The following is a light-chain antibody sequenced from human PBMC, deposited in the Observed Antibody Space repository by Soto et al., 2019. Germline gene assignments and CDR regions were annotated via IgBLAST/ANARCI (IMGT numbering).Light chain of an antibody. V-gene: IGKV3-20*01. Sequence: EISWTQCRDRVSMSAGERSTHTSRASQTVSSNHLAGCQQRPGQAPRLIIYGASTRAAGIPARFSGRGSGTDLNLTIPTLDPEDSAAYFCQQYPGPPTTCGQGTRLETK. CDR2: GAS. CDR1: QTVSSNH. J-gene: IGKJ5*01. CDR3: QQYPGPPTT.